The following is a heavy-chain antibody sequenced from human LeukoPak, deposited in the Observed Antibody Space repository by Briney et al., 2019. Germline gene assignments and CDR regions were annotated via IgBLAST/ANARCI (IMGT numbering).Heavy chain of an antibody. CDR2: IIPIFGTA. V-gene: IGHV1-69*13. CDR3: ARVSPPGGDYVDY. Sequence: SVKVSCKASGGTFISYAISWVRQAPGQGLGWMGGIIPIFGTANYAQKFQGRVTITADESTSTAYMELSSLRSEDTAVYYCARVSPPGGDYVDYWSQGTLVTVSS. J-gene: IGHJ4*02. D-gene: IGHD2/OR15-2a*01. CDR1: GGTFISYA.